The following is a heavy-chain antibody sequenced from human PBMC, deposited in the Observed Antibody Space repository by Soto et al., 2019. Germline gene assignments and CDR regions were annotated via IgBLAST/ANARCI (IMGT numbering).Heavy chain of an antibody. Sequence: QVQLVESGGGLVEPGGSLRLSCAASGFTFSDYSMSWIRQAPGKGLEWVSYISSSSSYTNYADSVKGRFTISRDNAKNSLYLQMNSLRAEDTAVYYCARDSRRTELGIFDYWGQGTLVTVSS. J-gene: IGHJ4*02. D-gene: IGHD7-27*01. V-gene: IGHV3-11*06. CDR3: ARDSRRTELGIFDY. CDR2: ISSSSSYT. CDR1: GFTFSDYS.